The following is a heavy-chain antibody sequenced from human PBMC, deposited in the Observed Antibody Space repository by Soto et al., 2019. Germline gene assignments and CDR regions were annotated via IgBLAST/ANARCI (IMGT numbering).Heavy chain of an antibody. CDR1: EFTFSNYG. J-gene: IGHJ3*02. D-gene: IGHD3-9*01. Sequence: GGSLRLSCAASEFTFSNYGMHWVRQAPGKGLEWVALISYDGSNKYYEDSVKGRFTISRDNSKNTLFLQMNSLRAEDTAVYYCARLSILRYFDWLSQTVHDGFDIWGQGTMVTVSS. V-gene: IGHV3-30*03. CDR3: ARLSILRYFDWLSQTVHDGFDI. CDR2: ISYDGSNK.